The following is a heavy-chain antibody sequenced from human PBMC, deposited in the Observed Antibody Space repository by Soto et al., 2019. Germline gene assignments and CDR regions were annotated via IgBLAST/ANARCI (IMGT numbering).Heavy chain of an antibody. J-gene: IGHJ4*02. CDR1: GFTFSSYG. Sequence: GGSLRLSCAASGFTFSSYGMHWVRQAPGKGLEWVAVISYDGSNKYYADSVKGRFTISRDNSKNTLYLQMNSLRAEDTAVYYCAKDTVGATNYFDYWGQGXLVTVYS. CDR2: ISYDGSNK. D-gene: IGHD1-26*01. V-gene: IGHV3-30*18. CDR3: AKDTVGATNYFDY.